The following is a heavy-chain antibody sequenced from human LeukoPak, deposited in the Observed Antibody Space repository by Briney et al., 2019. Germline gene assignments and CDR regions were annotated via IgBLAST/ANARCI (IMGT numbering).Heavy chain of an antibody. Sequence: PGGSLRLSCRGSGFKFGEYAMTWVRQAPGKGLEWVGFIRREASGGTTEFAASVKGRFTISIDESKSIAYLQMNSLKTEDTGVYYCARGPRLYGNWFDPWGQGTLVTVSS. J-gene: IGHJ5*02. V-gene: IGHV3-49*04. D-gene: IGHD1-1*01. CDR2: IRREASGGTT. CDR3: ARGPRLYGNWFDP. CDR1: GFKFGEYA.